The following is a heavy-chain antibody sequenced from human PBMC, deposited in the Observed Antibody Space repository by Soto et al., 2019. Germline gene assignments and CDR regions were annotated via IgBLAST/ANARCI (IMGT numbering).Heavy chain of an antibody. CDR2: IGTAGDT. CDR3: ARGSLTYDAFDI. V-gene: IGHV3-13*01. D-gene: IGHD2-21*02. CDR1: GFPLGSYA. Sequence: EVQLVESGGGLVQPGGSRRLSGAAPGFPLGSYARHWVRQATGKGLEWVSAIGTAGDTYYPGSVKGRFTISRENAKNSLYLQMNSLRAGDTAVYYCARGSLTYDAFDIWGQGTMVTVSS. J-gene: IGHJ3*02.